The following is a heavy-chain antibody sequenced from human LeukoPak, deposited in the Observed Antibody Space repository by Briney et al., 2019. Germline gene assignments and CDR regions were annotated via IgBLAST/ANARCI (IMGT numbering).Heavy chain of an antibody. CDR2: ISSSSSYI. V-gene: IGHV3-21*01. Sequence: GGSLRLSCAASGFTFSSYSMNWVRQAPGKGLEWVSSISSSSSYIYYADSVKGRSTISRDNAKNSLYLQMNSLRAEDTAVYYCAREWRGYYYDSSGPFDYWGQGTLVTVSS. D-gene: IGHD3-22*01. CDR1: GFTFSSYS. CDR3: AREWRGYYYDSSGPFDY. J-gene: IGHJ4*02.